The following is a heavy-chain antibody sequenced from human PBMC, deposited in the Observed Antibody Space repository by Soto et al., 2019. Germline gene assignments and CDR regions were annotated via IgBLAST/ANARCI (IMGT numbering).Heavy chain of an antibody. D-gene: IGHD3-9*01. CDR1: GFTFSSYA. J-gene: IGHJ4*02. CDR3: AKGGDTFDY. V-gene: IGHV3-23*01. Sequence: EVQLLESGGGLVQRGGTLSLSCAASGFTFSSYAMSWVRKAPGKGLEWVSSISSSGSSTYYADSVKGRCTISRDNPKNTQYPQLNSLRDEDTAGYYCAKGGDTFDYWGQGTQVNVSS. CDR2: ISSSGSST.